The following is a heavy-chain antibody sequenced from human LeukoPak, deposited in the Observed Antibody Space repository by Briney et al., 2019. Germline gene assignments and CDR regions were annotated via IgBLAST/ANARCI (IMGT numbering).Heavy chain of an antibody. J-gene: IGHJ3*02. Sequence: SETLSLTCAVYGGSFSGYYWSWIRQPPGKGLEWIGEINHSGSTNYNPSLKSRVTISVDTSKNQFSLKLSSVTAADTAVYYCARGRLAYYYGSGSYYKGAFDIWGQGTMVTVSS. CDR2: INHSGST. V-gene: IGHV4-34*01. CDR3: ARGRLAYYYGSGSYYKGAFDI. D-gene: IGHD3-10*01. CDR1: GGSFSGYY.